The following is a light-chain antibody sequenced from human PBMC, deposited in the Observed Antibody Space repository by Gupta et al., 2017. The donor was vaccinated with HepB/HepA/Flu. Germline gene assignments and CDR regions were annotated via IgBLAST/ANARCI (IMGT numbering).Light chain of an antibody. CDR2: GAS. V-gene: IGKV3-20*01. J-gene: IGKJ5*01. Sequence: EIVLTQSSGILSLSPGERVTLSCRASQTVNSRYFAWYQQKPGQAPRVLIYGASSRATGTPDRFSGSGSGTDFTLTISRLDPEDFAVYYCQQYGSSFPITFGQGTRLDI. CDR3: QQYGSSFPIT. CDR1: QTVNSRY.